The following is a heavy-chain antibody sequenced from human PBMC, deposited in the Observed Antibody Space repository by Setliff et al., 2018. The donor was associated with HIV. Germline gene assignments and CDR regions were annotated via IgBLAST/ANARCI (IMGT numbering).Heavy chain of an antibody. D-gene: IGHD3-3*01. CDR2: IYYTGST. J-gene: IGHJ4*02. Sequence: PSETLSLTCTVSGGSISSYYWNWIRQPPGKGLEWIGYIYYTGSTNYNPSLKSRVTISLDTSKNQFSLSLTSVTAADTAVYYCVATTHNFWSAYTSWGQGTPVTVSS. CDR1: GGSISSYY. CDR3: VATTHNFWSAYTS. V-gene: IGHV4-59*01.